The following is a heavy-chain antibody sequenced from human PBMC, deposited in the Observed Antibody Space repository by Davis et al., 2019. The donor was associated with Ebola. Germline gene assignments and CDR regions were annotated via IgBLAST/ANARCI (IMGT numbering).Heavy chain of an antibody. Sequence: GESLKISCAASGFTFSSYAMHWVRQAPGKGPEWVAVISYDGSNKYYADSVKGRFTISRDNSKNTLYLQMNSLRAEDTAVYYCASEATIFGVVIIGYFDYWGQGTLVTVSS. CDR3: ASEATIFGVVIIGYFDY. J-gene: IGHJ4*02. V-gene: IGHV3-30*04. CDR2: ISYDGSNK. D-gene: IGHD3-3*01. CDR1: GFTFSSYA.